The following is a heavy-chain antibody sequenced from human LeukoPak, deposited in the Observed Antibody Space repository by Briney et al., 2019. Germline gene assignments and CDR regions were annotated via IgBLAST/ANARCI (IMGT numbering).Heavy chain of an antibody. Sequence: GASVKVSCKASGYTFTSYYMHWVRQAPGQGLEWMGIINPSGGSTSYAQKFQGRVTMTRDTSTSTAYMELSSLRSEDTAVYYCASLRGSYLDYWGQGTLVTVSS. D-gene: IGHD1-26*01. CDR3: ASLRGSYLDY. V-gene: IGHV1-46*01. CDR2: INPSGGST. J-gene: IGHJ4*02. CDR1: GYTFTSYY.